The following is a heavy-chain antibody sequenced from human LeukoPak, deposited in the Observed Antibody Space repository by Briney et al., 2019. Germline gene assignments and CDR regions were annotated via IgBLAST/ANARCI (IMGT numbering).Heavy chain of an antibody. CDR1: GYTFTGYY. CDR3: ARDPPEDMIGIDY. J-gene: IGHJ4*02. CDR2: INPNSGGT. V-gene: IGHV1-2*02. D-gene: IGHD3-22*01. Sequence: ASVKVSCKASGYTFTGYYIHWVRQAPGQGLEWMGWINPNSGGTKCAQKFLDRVTMTRDTSINTAYMELGGLRSDDTAVYYCARDPPEDMIGIDYWGQGTLVTVSS.